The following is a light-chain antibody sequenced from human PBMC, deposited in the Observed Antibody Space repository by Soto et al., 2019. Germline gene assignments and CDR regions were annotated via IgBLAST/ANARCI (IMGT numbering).Light chain of an antibody. J-gene: IGKJ1*01. Sequence: DIVLTQSPATLSLSPGERATLSCWASQSFNRYLVWYQQKPGQAPRLLMYDASKRATGIPARFSGSGSGTDFTLTISSLDPEDFAVYYCQQRDIWPWTFGQGTKVDIK. CDR1: QSFNRY. V-gene: IGKV3-11*01. CDR2: DAS. CDR3: QQRDIWPWT.